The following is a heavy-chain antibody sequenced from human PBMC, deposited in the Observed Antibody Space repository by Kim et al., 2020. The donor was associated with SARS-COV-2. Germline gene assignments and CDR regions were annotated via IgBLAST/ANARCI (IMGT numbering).Heavy chain of an antibody. CDR3: ARSTQTGLTIFGVVGGWYFDL. D-gene: IGHD3-3*01. CDR1: GGSISSSSYY. Sequence: SETLSLTCTVSGGSISSSSYYWGWIRQPPGKGLEWIGSIYYSGSTYYNPSLKSRVTISVDTSKNQFSLKLSSVTAADTAVYYCARSTQTGLTIFGVVGGWYFDLWGRGTLVTVSS. J-gene: IGHJ2*01. V-gene: IGHV4-39*01. CDR2: IYYSGST.